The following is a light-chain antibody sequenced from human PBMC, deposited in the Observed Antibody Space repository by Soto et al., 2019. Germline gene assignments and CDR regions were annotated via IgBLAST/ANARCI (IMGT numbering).Light chain of an antibody. CDR3: QQYNSYSWT. V-gene: IGKV1-16*01. Sequence: DIQMTQSPSSLSASVGDRVTITCRASQGISNYLAWFQQTQGKAPTILIYDASTLERGVPSRFRGTGSGTEFTLSIDRLQPDDFETYYCQQYNSYSWTFGQGTKVDIK. CDR1: QGISNY. J-gene: IGKJ1*01. CDR2: DAS.